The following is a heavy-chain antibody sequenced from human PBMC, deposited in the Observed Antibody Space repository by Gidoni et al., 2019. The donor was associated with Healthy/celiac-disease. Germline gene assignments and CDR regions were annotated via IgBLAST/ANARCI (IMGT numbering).Heavy chain of an antibody. J-gene: IGHJ3*02. CDR2: INPSGGST. V-gene: IGHV1-46*01. D-gene: IGHD2-8*01. Sequence: WMGIINPSGGSTSYAQKFQGRVTMTRDTSTSTVYMELSSLRSEDTAVYYCAREGRYCTNGVCLGRVQNDAFDIWGQGTMVTVSS. CDR3: AREGRYCTNGVCLGRVQNDAFDI.